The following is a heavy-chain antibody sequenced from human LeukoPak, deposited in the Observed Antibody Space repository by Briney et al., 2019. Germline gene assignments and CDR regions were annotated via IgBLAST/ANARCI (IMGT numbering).Heavy chain of an antibody. V-gene: IGHV3-23*01. Sequence: GGSLRLSCAASGFTFSSYSMNWVRQAPGKGLGWVSGISGSGDSTYYADSVKGRFTISRDNSKDTLYLQMNTLRAEDTAIYYCAKGRSEVVLAAMNYWGQGTLVTVSS. CDR2: ISGSGDST. J-gene: IGHJ4*02. CDR3: AKGRSEVVLAAMNY. CDR1: GFTFSSYS. D-gene: IGHD2-15*01.